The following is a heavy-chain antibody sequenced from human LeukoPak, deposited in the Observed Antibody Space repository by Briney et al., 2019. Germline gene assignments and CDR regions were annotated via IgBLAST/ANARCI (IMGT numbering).Heavy chain of an antibody. J-gene: IGHJ6*02. Sequence: SETLSLTCAVYGGAFSGYYWSWIRQPPGKGLEWIGEINHSGSTNYNPSLKSRVTMSVDTSNHQSSLKLSSVTAAHTAVYYCARNLYRGYDFKSGMDLWPQGTTVTVSS. CDR1: GGAFSGYY. D-gene: IGHD5-12*01. CDR3: ARNLYRGYDFKSGMDL. V-gene: IGHV4-34*01. CDR2: INHSGST.